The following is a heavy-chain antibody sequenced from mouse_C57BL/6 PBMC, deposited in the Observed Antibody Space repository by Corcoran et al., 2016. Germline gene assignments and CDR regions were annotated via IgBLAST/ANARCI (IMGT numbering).Heavy chain of an antibody. CDR3: ARGRLYSDV. V-gene: IGHV3-6*01. Sequence: DVQLQESGPGLVKPYQSLSLTCSVTGYSITSGYYWNWIRQFLGNKLEWMGYISYNGSNSYNPSLKNRFSITRYTSKNQFFLKLNSVTTEDTATYYCARGRLYSDVWGTGTTVTVSS. D-gene: IGHD2-13*01. J-gene: IGHJ1*03. CDR1: GYSITSGYY. CDR2: ISYNGSN.